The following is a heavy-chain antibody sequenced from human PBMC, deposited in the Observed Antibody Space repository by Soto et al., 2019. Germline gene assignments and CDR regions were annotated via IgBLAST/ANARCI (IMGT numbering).Heavy chain of an antibody. Sequence: SETLSLTCTVSGDSISSSSNYYWGWIRQPPGKGLEWIGSIYFSGRAYYSPSLKRRVTISVDTSKNQFSLTLNSLSAADTPFYYCATFEIYGSGSYSQHYHFPYWG. CDR3: ATFEIYGSGSYSQHYHFPY. J-gene: IGHJ4*01. V-gene: IGHV4-39*01. CDR1: GDSISSSSNYY. D-gene: IGHD3-10*01. CDR2: IYFSGRA.